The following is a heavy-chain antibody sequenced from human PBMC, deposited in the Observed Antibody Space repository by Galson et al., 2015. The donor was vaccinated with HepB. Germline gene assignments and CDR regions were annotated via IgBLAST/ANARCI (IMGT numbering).Heavy chain of an antibody. Sequence: CKASGGTFSSYAISWVRQAPGQGLEWMGGIIPIFGTANYAQKFQGRVTITADESTSTAYMELSSLRSEDTAVYYCARAETYDSSGYANDYWGQGTLVTVSS. D-gene: IGHD3-22*01. CDR1: GGTFSSYA. J-gene: IGHJ4*02. CDR2: IIPIFGTA. V-gene: IGHV1-69*01. CDR3: ARAETYDSSGYANDY.